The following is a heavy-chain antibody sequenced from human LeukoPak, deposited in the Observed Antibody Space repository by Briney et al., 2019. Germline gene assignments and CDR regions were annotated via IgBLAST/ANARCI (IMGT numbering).Heavy chain of an antibody. V-gene: IGHV1-8*02. CDR3: IVVPAAKGWYYFDY. J-gene: IGHJ4*02. D-gene: IGHD2-2*01. CDR1: GGTFSSYA. CDR2: MNPNSGNT. Sequence: ASVKVSCKASGGTFSSYAISWVRQATGQGLEWMGWMNPNSGNTGYAQKFQGRVTMTRNTSISTAYMELSSLRSEDTAAYYCIVVPAAKGWYYFDYWGQGTLVTVSS.